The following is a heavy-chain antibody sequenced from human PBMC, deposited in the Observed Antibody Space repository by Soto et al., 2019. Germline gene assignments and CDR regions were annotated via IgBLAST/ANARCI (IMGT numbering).Heavy chain of an antibody. V-gene: IGHV1-46*03. CDR2: INPNGGST. J-gene: IGHJ6*03. D-gene: IGHD6-6*01. CDR3: VRATAARQRDYSYHYYLHI. CDR1: GYTFINYY. Sequence: GASVKVSCKASGYTFINYYIHWVRQAPGQGLEWMGVINPNGGSTVYAQKFQGRVTLTRDTSTSTVYVELSSLRSDDTAVYFCVRATAARQRDYSYHYYLHIWGKGTTVTGSS.